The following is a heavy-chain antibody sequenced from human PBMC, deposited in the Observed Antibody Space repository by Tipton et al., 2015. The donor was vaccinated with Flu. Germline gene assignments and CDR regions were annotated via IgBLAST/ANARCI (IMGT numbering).Heavy chain of an antibody. J-gene: IGHJ5*02. Sequence: TLSLTCAVYGGSFSGYYWSWIRQPPGKGLEWIGEINHSGSTNYNPSLKSRVTISVDTSKNQFSLKLSSVTAADTAVYYCAGCYTGIWFDPRGQGPLVTVSS. CDR1: GGSFSGYY. CDR2: INHSGST. D-gene: IGHD2-2*02. CDR3: AGCYTGIWFDP. V-gene: IGHV4-34*01.